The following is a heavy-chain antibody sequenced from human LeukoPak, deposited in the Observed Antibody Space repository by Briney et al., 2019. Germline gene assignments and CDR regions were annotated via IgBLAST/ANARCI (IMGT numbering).Heavy chain of an antibody. Sequence: GGSLRLSCAASGFTFSDYYMSWIRLAPGKGLEWVSYISSSGSTIYYADSVKGRFTISRDNAKNSLYLQMNSLRAEDTAVYYCARDSGQFWRDWDYFDYWGQGTLVTVSS. CDR2: ISSSGSTI. CDR3: ARDSGQFWRDWDYFDY. CDR1: GFTFSDYY. V-gene: IGHV3-11*04. J-gene: IGHJ4*02. D-gene: IGHD3-3*01.